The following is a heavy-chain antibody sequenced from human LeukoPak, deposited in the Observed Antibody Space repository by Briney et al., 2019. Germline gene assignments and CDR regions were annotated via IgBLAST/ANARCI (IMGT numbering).Heavy chain of an antibody. CDR1: GGSISSHY. CDR3: ATIKRGNIYGYFDF. CDR2: MYDSVRT. J-gene: IGHJ4*02. D-gene: IGHD5-18*01. Sequence: SETLSLTCTVPGGSISSHYWSWIRQPPGKGLEWIGYMYDSVRTKDNPSLKSRVTLSADTSKIQFSLRLSSVTAADTAVYYCATIKRGNIYGYFDFWGQGILVTVSS. V-gene: IGHV4-59*11.